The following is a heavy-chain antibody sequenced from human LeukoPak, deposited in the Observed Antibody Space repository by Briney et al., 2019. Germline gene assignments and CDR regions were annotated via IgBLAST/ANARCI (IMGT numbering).Heavy chain of an antibody. CDR2: INHSGST. Sequence: SETLSLTCAVSGGSFSGYYWSWIRQPPGKGLEWIGEINHSGSTNYNPSLKSRVTISVDTSKNQFSLKLNSLTAADTAVYYCARGSGNYGGFDYWGQGTLVTVSS. CDR1: GGSFSGYY. J-gene: IGHJ4*02. D-gene: IGHD4-11*01. V-gene: IGHV4-34*01. CDR3: ARGSGNYGGFDY.